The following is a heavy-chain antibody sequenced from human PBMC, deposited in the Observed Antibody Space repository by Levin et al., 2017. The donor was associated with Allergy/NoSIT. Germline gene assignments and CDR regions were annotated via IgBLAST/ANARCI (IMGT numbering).Heavy chain of an antibody. V-gene: IGHV3-23*01. CDR3: AKSIWDERIYYDSSGYPYYFDH. J-gene: IGHJ4*02. CDR2: ISGSGGST. CDR1: GFTFSSYA. Sequence: GGSLRLSCAASGFTFSSYAMSWVRQAPGKGLEWVSAISGSGGSTHYADSVKGRFTISRDNSKNTLYLQMNSLRAEDTAVYYCAKSIWDERIYYDSSGYPYYFDHWGQGTLVTVSS. D-gene: IGHD3-22*01.